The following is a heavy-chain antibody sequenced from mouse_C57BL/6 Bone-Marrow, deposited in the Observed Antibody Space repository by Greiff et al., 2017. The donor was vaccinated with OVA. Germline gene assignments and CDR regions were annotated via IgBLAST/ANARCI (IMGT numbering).Heavy chain of an antibody. CDR3: TNYYGNWYFDV. CDR2: IDPEDGDT. J-gene: IGHJ1*03. V-gene: IGHV14-1*01. Sequence: VQLQQSGAELVRPGASVQLSCTASGFNIKDYYMHWVKQRPEQGLEWIGRIDPEDGDTEYAAKFQGKATMTADTSSNTAYLQLSSLTSEDTAVYYCTNYYGNWYFDVWGTGTTVTVSS. D-gene: IGHD2-1*01. CDR1: GFNIKDYY.